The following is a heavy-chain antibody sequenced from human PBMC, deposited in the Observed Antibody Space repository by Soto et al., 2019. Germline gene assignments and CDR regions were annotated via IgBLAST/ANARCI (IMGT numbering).Heavy chain of an antibody. CDR3: ASPNPGYCSSTSCKLYYYYAMDV. D-gene: IGHD2-2*01. CDR1: GYTFTSYG. CDR2: ISAYNGNT. J-gene: IGHJ6*02. Sequence: QVQLVQSGAEVKKPGASVKVSCKASGYTFTSYGISWVRQAPGQGLEWMGWISAYNGNTNYAQKLQGRVTMTTDTSTSTAYMELRSLRSDDTAVYYCASPNPGYCSSTSCKLYYYYAMDVWGQGTTVTVSS. V-gene: IGHV1-18*01.